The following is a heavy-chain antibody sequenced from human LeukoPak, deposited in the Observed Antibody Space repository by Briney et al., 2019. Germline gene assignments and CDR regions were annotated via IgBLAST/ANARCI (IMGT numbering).Heavy chain of an antibody. CDR1: GGSISSYY. J-gene: IGHJ4*02. D-gene: IGHD3-3*01. Sequence: PSQTLSLTCTVSGGSISSYYWSWIRQPAGEGLGWIGRIYTSGSTNYNPSPKSRVTMSVDTSKNQFSLKLSSVTAADTAVYYCAYWELWSGYFDWGQGTLVTVSS. CDR2: IYTSGST. V-gene: IGHV4-4*07. CDR3: AYWELWSGYFD.